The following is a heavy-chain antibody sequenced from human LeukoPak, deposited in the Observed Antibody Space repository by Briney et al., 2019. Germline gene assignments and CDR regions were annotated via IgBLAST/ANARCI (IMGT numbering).Heavy chain of an antibody. V-gene: IGHV4-59*06. CDR2: IYYSGST. Sequence: LRLSCAASGFTVSNNYMAWVRQAPGKGLEWIGYIYYSGSTYYNPSLKSRVTISVDTSKNQFSLKLSSVTAADTAVYYCARQEDYYYYGMDVWGQGTTVTVSS. CDR3: ARQEDYYYYGMDV. J-gene: IGHJ6*02. CDR1: GFTVSNNY.